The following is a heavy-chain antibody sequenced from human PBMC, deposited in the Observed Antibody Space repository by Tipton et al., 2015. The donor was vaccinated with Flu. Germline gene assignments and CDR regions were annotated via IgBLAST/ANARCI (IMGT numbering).Heavy chain of an antibody. V-gene: IGHV1-2*02. CDR2: INPNSGGT. Sequence: QVQLVQSGAEVKKPGASVKVSCKASGYTFTSYGISWVRQAPGQGLEWMGWINPNSGGTNYAQKFQGRVTMTRDTSISTAYMELSRLRSDDTAVYYCATPGPYSSGWWDDWYFDLWGRGTLVTVSS. D-gene: IGHD6-19*01. J-gene: IGHJ2*01. CDR1: GYTFTSYG. CDR3: ATPGPYSSGWWDDWYFDL.